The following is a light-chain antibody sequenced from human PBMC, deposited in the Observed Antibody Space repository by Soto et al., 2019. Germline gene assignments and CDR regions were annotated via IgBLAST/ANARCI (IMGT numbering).Light chain of an antibody. Sequence: EIVMTQSPATLSVSPGERATLSCRVSQSVSSTLAWYQQKPGQAPRLLIYGASTRATGIPARFSGSGSGTGFTLTISSLQSEDFAVYYCQQYNSWPQTFGRGTKVDIK. CDR1: QSVSST. CDR3: QQYNSWPQT. J-gene: IGKJ1*01. CDR2: GAS. V-gene: IGKV3-15*01.